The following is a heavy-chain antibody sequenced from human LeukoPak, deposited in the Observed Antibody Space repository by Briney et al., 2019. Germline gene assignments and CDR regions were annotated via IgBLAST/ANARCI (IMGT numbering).Heavy chain of an antibody. CDR2: INHSGST. D-gene: IGHD2-2*01. J-gene: IGHJ4*02. Sequence: PSETLSLTCAVYGGSFSGYYWSWIRQPPGKGLEWIGEINHSGSTNYNPSLKSRVTISVDTSKNQFSLKLSSVTAADTAVYYCARGSQGYCSSTSCSFDYWSQGTLVTVSS. V-gene: IGHV4-34*01. CDR3: ARGSQGYCSSTSCSFDY. CDR1: GGSFSGYY.